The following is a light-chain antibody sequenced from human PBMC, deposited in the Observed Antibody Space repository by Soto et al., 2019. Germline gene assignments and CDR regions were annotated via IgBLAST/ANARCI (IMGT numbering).Light chain of an antibody. CDR1: QSVSSSY. V-gene: IGKV3-20*01. CDR3: QQYGNSPLP. J-gene: IGKJ4*01. Sequence: EIVLTQSPGTLSLSPGERATLSCRASQSVSSSYLAWYQQKPGRAPRLLIYVASTRATGIPDRFSGSGSGTDFTLTISRLAPEDFAVYYCQQYGNSPLPFGGGTKV. CDR2: VAS.